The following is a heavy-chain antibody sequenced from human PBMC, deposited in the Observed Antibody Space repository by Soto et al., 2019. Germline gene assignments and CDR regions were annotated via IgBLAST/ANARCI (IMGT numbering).Heavy chain of an antibody. CDR1: GGSFSGYY. Sequence: SETLSLTCAVYGGSFSGYYWSWIRQPPGKGLEWIGEINHSGSTNYNPSLKSRVTISVDTSKNQFSLKLSSVTAADTAVYYCARLGIQLWLRSRWFDPWGQGTLVTVSS. CDR2: INHSGST. J-gene: IGHJ5*02. D-gene: IGHD5-18*01. CDR3: ARLGIQLWLRSRWFDP. V-gene: IGHV4-34*01.